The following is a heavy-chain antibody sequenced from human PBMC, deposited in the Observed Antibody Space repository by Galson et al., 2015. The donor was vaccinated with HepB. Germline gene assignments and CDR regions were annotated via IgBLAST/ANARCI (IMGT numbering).Heavy chain of an antibody. CDR3: ARDAFYGSGYYYYYGMDV. D-gene: IGHD3-10*01. J-gene: IGHJ6*02. V-gene: IGHV3-7*01. CDR1: GFTFSSYW. CDR2: IKQDGSEK. Sequence: SLRLSCAASGFTFSSYWMSWVRQAPGKGLEWVANIKQDGSEKYYVDSVKGRFTISRDNAKNSLYLQMNSLRAEDTAVYYCARDAFYGSGYYYYYGMDVWGQGTTVTVSS.